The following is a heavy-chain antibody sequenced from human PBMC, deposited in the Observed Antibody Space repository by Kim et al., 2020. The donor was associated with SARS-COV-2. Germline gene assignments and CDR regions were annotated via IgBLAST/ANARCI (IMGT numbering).Heavy chain of an antibody. D-gene: IGHD1-26*01. J-gene: IGHJ4*02. V-gene: IGHV4-39*01. Sequence: YNPSLKSRVTISVDTSKNQFSLKLSSVTAADTAVYYCARHPPGSYIHFDYWGQGTLVTVSS. CDR3: ARHPPGSYIHFDY.